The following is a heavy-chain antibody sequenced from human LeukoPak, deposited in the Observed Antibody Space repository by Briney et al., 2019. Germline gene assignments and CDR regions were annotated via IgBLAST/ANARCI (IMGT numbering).Heavy chain of an antibody. J-gene: IGHJ6*03. D-gene: IGHD3-22*01. V-gene: IGHV3-23*01. CDR2: IGGSDGRT. CDR3: AKDSSSYDWGYMDV. Sequence: GGSLRLSCAASGFTFSTYAMSWVRQAPGKGLEWVSLIGGSDGRTRYADSMKGRFTISRDNSKNTLYLEMNSLRAEDTAVYYCAKDSSSYDWGYMDVWGKGTTVTISS. CDR1: GFTFSTYA.